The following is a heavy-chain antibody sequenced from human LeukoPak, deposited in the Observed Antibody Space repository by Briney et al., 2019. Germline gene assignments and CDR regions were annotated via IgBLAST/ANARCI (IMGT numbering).Heavy chain of an antibody. CDR2: ISGSGVGSGTRT. V-gene: IGHV3-23*01. CDR3: ARGEWHQDGIGYNRFDN. J-gene: IGHJ4*02. CDR1: GFTFSSYA. D-gene: IGHD3-3*01. Sequence: GGSLRLSCAASGFTFSSYAMSWVRQAPGKGLEWVSGISGSGVGSGTRTHYADSVKGRFTISRDNSKNTLYLQMNSLRAEDTAVYYCARGEWHQDGIGYNRFDNWGQGALVTVSS.